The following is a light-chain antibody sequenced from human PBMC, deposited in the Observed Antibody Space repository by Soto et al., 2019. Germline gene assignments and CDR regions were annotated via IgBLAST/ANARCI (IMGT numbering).Light chain of an antibody. Sequence: EIVLTQSPGTLSLSPGERATLSCRASQSVSSSYLAWYQQKPGQAPRLLIYGASSRATGIPDRFSGSGSGXXXXXXXXRLEPEDFAVYYCQQYGSSPRTFGQGTRLEIK. CDR3: QQYGSSPRT. J-gene: IGKJ5*01. CDR1: QSVSSSY. CDR2: GAS. V-gene: IGKV3-20*01.